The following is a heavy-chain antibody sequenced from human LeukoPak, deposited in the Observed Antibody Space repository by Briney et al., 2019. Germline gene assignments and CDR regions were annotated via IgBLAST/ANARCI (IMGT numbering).Heavy chain of an antibody. CDR1: GFTVSSNY. J-gene: IGHJ3*02. Sequence: SGGSLRLSCAASGFTVSSNYMSWVRQAPGKGLEWVSVIYSGGSTYYADSVKGRFTISRDNSKDTLYLQMNSLRAEDTAVYYCARKQWELGAFDIWGQGTMVTVSS. D-gene: IGHD1-26*01. CDR2: IYSGGST. CDR3: ARKQWELGAFDI. V-gene: IGHV3-53*01.